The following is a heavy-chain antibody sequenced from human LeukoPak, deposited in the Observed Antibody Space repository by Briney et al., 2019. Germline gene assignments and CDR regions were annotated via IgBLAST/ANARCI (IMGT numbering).Heavy chain of an antibody. V-gene: IGHV1-2*02. CDR1: GYTFTAYD. CDR3: ARGIKFYDYLTYFAY. Sequence: ASGKVSCKSSGYTFTAYDIHWVRLAPGHGLEWMGWINAKSGETKFAQNLQGRVGLTSDSSTSTASMELRSLTSDDTAVYYCARGIKFYDYLTYFAYWGQGPLVTVSS. CDR2: INAKSGET. D-gene: IGHD3-9*01. J-gene: IGHJ4*02.